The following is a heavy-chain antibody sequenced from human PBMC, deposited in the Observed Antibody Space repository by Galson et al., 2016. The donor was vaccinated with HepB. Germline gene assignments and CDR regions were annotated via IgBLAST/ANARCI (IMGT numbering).Heavy chain of an antibody. CDR3: ARTPFTRILGRLSPRYFDD. CDR2: INHSGIT. V-gene: IGHV4-34*01. D-gene: IGHD2-15*01. J-gene: IGHJ4*02. Sequence: LSLTCAVSRASFSDYYWSWIRQPPGKGLEWIGEINHSGITNYDPSLKSRVTISVDTSQRQFTLKLTSVTAADTSFYYCARTPFTRILGRLSPRYFDDWGQGTLVTVSS. CDR1: RASFSDYY.